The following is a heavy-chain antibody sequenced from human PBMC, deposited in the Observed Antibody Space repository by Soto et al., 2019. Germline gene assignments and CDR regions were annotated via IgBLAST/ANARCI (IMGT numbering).Heavy chain of an antibody. D-gene: IGHD5-12*01. Sequence: GGSLRLSCAAFGLTLSTSSMNWVRQAPGRGLEWISYIRRHTGGTAYADSVKGRFTISRDNSKNTLYLQMNSLRAEDTAVYYCAKDPLVATIVDYWGQGTLVTVS. CDR1: GLTLSTSS. J-gene: IGHJ4*02. CDR2: IRRHTGGT. V-gene: IGHV3-23*01. CDR3: AKDPLVATIVDY.